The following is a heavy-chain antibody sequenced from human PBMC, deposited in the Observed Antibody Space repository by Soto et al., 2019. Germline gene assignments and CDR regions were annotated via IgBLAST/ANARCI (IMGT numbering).Heavy chain of an antibody. CDR2: ISGSSIFV. V-gene: IGHV3-48*02. Sequence: ESGGGLVQPGGSLRLSCAASGFTFSSYGMNWVHQAPGKGLEWISYISGSSIFVYYADSVKGRFTISRDNAKNSLYLQMNSLRDEDTAVYYCARDSAPPIAVAGTFFFFDDWGQGTLVTVSS. CDR3: ARDSAPPIAVAGTFFFFDD. CDR1: GFTFSSYG. D-gene: IGHD6-19*01. J-gene: IGHJ4*02.